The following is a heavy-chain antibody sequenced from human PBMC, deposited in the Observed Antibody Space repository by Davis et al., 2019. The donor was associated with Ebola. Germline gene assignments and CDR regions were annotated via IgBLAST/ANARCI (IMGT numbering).Heavy chain of an antibody. Sequence: PSETLSLTCTVSGGSISSGGYYWSWIRQHPGKGLEWIGYIYHSGSTFYNPSLKSRVTISVDTSKNQFSLKLSSVTAADTAVYYCASRRQQRVFDYWGQGTLVTVSS. CDR2: IYHSGST. D-gene: IGHD6-13*01. CDR3: ASRRQQRVFDY. CDR1: GGSISSGGYY. J-gene: IGHJ4*02. V-gene: IGHV4-31*03.